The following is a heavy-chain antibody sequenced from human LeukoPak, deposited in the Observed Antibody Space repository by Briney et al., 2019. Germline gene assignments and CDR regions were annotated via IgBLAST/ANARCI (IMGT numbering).Heavy chain of an antibody. CDR3: ARVAAPGVYFDY. D-gene: IGHD2-15*01. CDR1: GFTPRSYW. J-gene: IGHJ4*02. V-gene: IGHV3-74*01. CDR2: INSDVSTT. Sequence: ARGCLRLSCAVSGFTPRSYWMPWVRQGPGKGLVWVSRINSDVSTTVYADSVKGRFTISRDNAKNTLYLQMNSLRAEDTAVYYCARVAAPGVYFDYWGRGTLVTVSS.